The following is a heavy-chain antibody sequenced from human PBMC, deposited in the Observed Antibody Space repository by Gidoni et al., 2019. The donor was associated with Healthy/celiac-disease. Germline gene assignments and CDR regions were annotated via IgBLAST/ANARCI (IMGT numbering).Heavy chain of an antibody. CDR3: ARGWDYYDSSGYYYRPYFDY. V-gene: IGHV4-30-2*01. CDR1: GGSISSGGYS. J-gene: IGHJ4*02. D-gene: IGHD3-22*01. CDR2: IYHSGST. Sequence: QLQLQESGSGLVKPSQTLSLTCAVSGGSISSGGYSWSWIRQPPGKGLEWLGYIYHSGSTYYNPSLKSRVTISVDRSKNQFSLKLSSVTAADTAVYYCARGWDYYDSSGYYYRPYFDYWGQGTLVTVSS.